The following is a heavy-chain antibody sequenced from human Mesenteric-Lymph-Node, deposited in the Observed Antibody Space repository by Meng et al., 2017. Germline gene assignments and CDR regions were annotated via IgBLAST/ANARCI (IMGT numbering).Heavy chain of an antibody. J-gene: IGHJ3*02. CDR1: GYTFTSYD. V-gene: IGHV1-8*01. D-gene: IGHD1-26*01. CDR3: ATSREVGIDAFDI. Sequence: ASVKVSCKASGYTFTSYDINWVRQATGQGLEWMGWMNPNSGNTGYAQKFQGRVTMTEDTSTDTAYMELSSLRSEDTAVYYCATSREVGIDAFDIWGQGTMVTVSS. CDR2: MNPNSGNT.